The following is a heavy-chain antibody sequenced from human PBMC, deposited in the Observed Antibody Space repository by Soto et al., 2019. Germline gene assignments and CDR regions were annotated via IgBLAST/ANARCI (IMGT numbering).Heavy chain of an antibody. V-gene: IGHV3-30*18. J-gene: IGHJ6*02. Sequence: QVQLVESGGGVVQPGRSLRLSCAASGFTFSSYGMHWVRQAPGKGLEWVAVISYDGSNKYYADSVKGRFTISRDNSKNTLYLQMNSLRAEDTAVYYCAKDRVVSGYEDYYYGMDVWGQGTTVTVSS. CDR3: AKDRVVSGYEDYYYGMDV. CDR1: GFTFSSYG. D-gene: IGHD5-12*01. CDR2: ISYDGSNK.